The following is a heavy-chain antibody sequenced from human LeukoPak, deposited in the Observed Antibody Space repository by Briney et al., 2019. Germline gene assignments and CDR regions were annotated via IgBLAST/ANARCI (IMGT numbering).Heavy chain of an antibody. CDR2: IYYIGNT. D-gene: IGHD3-22*01. V-gene: IGHV4-39*01. CDR1: GDSISSGNSY. CDR3: ARHAHYHDFSGFLA. J-gene: IGHJ5*02. Sequence: SETLSLTCTVSGDSISSGNSYWGWIRQPPGEGLEWIGTIYYIGNTYYSPSLNSRVTMSVDTSKNQFSLKLTSMTAADTAVYYCARHAHYHDFSGFLAWGQGTLVTVSS.